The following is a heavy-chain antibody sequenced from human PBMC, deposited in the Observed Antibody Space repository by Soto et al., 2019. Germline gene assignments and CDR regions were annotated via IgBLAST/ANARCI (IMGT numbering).Heavy chain of an antibody. D-gene: IGHD2-2*01. CDR2: IYYSGST. V-gene: IGHV4-31*03. CDR1: GGSISSGGYY. J-gene: IGHJ4*02. CDR3: ARSSTSANYFDY. Sequence: QVQLQESGPGLVKPSQTLSLTCTVSGGSISSGGYYWSWIRQHPGKGLEWIGYIYYSGSTYHNPSPKCRVTISVDTSKNQFSLKLSSVTAADTAVYYCARSSTSANYFDYWGQGTLVTVSS.